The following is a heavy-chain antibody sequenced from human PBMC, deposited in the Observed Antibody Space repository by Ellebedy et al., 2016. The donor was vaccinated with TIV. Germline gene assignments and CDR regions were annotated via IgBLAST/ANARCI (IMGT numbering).Heavy chain of an antibody. CDR3: ARVSGDYYFVMDV. CDR1: GGSNRSYY. CDR2: IYPTGST. J-gene: IGHJ6*02. V-gene: IGHV4-4*07. D-gene: IGHD1-26*01. Sequence: MPSETLSLTCTVSGGSNRSYYWSWIRQPAGKGLEWIGRIYPTGSTSYSPTLKSRITMSIDTSKNQFSLTMTSVTAADTAVYYCARVSGDYYFVMDVWGQGTTVTVSS.